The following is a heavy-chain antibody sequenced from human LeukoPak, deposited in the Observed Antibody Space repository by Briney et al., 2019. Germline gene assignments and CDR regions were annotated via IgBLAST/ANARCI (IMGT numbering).Heavy chain of an antibody. Sequence: SETLSLTCTVSGGSISSRSNYWGWTRQPPGKGLEWIGSIYYTGYTFYNPSLKSRVTISVDTSRNKVSLKLTSVTAADTAVYYCARDRGPPGYCSGGSCYSGRWFDPWGQGTLVTVSS. CDR1: GGSISSRSNY. CDR2: IYYTGYT. V-gene: IGHV4-39*07. D-gene: IGHD2-15*01. CDR3: ARDRGPPGYCSGGSCYSGRWFDP. J-gene: IGHJ5*02.